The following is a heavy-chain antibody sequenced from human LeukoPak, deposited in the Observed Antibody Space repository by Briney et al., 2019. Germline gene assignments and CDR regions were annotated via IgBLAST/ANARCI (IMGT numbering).Heavy chain of an antibody. CDR3: ARETYSSGWYYFDY. V-gene: IGHV3-7*01. CDR1: GFTFSSYW. D-gene: IGHD6-19*01. J-gene: IGHJ4*02. CDR2: IKQDGSEK. Sequence: GGSLRLSCAASGFTFSSYWMSWVRQAPGKGLEWVANIKQDGSEKYYVDSVEGRFTISRDNAKNSLYLQMNSLRGEDTAVYYCARETYSSGWYYFDYWGQGTLVTVSS.